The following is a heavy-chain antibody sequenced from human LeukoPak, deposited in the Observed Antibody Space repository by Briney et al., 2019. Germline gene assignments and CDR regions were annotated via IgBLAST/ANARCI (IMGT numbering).Heavy chain of an antibody. J-gene: IGHJ4*02. CDR1: GFTVSSNY. CDR3: AKATRFLEWLLFAFDY. Sequence: PGGSLRLSCAASGFTVSSNYMSWVRQAPGKGLEWVSVIYSGGSTYYADSVKGRFTISRDNSKNTLYLQMNSLRAEDTAVYYCAKATRFLEWLLFAFDYWGQGTLVTVSS. CDR2: IYSGGST. V-gene: IGHV3-66*01. D-gene: IGHD3-3*01.